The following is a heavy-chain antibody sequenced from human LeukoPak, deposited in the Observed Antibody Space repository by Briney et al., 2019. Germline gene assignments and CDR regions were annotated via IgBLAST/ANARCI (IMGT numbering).Heavy chain of an antibody. CDR3: ARSLKRMVRGVILGY. Sequence: GASVKVSCKASGYTFTSYDINWVRQATGQGREWMGWMNPNSGNTGYAQKFQGRGTMTSNTSIRTAYMELSSLRSEDTAVYYCARSLKRMVRGVILGYWGQGTLVTVSS. CDR2: MNPNSGNT. D-gene: IGHD3-10*01. J-gene: IGHJ4*02. CDR1: GYTFTSYD. V-gene: IGHV1-8*01.